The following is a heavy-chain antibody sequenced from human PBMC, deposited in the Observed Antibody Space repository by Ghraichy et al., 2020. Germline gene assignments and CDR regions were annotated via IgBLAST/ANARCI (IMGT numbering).Heavy chain of an antibody. J-gene: IGHJ6*02. V-gene: IGHV3-48*02. CDR3: ARASTVVRFYYYDGMDV. Sequence: GGSLRLSCVGSGFTFSGYHLNWVRQSPGKGLEWVSYISSSSRFKAYADSVKGRLTVSRDNAQNSLYLQRNSLRDEDTAVYYCARASTVVRFYYYDGMDVWGQGTTVTVSS. CDR1: GFTFSGYH. D-gene: IGHD4-17*01. CDR2: ISSSSRFK.